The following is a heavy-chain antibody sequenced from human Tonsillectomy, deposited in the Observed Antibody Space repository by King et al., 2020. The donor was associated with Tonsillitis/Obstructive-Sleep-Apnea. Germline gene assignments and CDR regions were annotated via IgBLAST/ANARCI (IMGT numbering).Heavy chain of an antibody. CDR3: ARRMEQDFWSGNYSDAFDI. V-gene: IGHV4-34*01. Sequence: VQLQQWGAGLLKPSEILSLSCGVYGGSFSSYYWTWIRQPPGKGLEWIGEINHIGSSKYNPSLKSRVIISVDTSKNQFSLKLTSLTAADTAVYYCARRMEQDFWSGNYSDAFDIWGQGTMVTVSS. D-gene: IGHD3-3*01. CDR1: GGSFSSYY. CDR2: INHIGSS. J-gene: IGHJ3*02.